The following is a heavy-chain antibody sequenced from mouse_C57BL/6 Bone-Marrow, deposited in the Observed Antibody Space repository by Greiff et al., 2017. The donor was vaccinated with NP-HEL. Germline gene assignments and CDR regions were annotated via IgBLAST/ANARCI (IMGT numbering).Heavy chain of an antibody. D-gene: IGHD1-1*01. CDR1: GYTFTNYW. CDR2: IYPGGGCT. Sequence: QVQLQQSGAELVRPGTSVKMSCKASGYTFTNYWIGWAKQRPGHGLEWIGDIYPGGGCTNYNEKFKGKATLTADKSSSTAYMQFSSLTSEDSAIYYCARWGITTAFDYWGQGTTLTVSA. J-gene: IGHJ2*01. V-gene: IGHV1-63*01. CDR3: ARWGITTAFDY.